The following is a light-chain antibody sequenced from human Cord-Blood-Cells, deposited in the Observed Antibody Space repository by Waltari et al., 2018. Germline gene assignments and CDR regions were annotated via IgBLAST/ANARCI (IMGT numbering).Light chain of an antibody. CDR3: QQSYSTPPIT. J-gene: IGKJ5*01. Sequence: DIQMTQSPFYLYASVGDRVSITCRASQSISSYLNWYQQKPGKAPKLLIYAASSLQSGVPSRFSGSGSGTDFTLTISSLQPEDFATYYCQQSYSTPPITFGQGTRLEIK. V-gene: IGKV1-39*01. CDR1: QSISSY. CDR2: AAS.